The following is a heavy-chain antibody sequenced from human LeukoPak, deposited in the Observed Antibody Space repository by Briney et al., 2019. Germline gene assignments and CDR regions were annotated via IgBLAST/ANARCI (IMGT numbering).Heavy chain of an antibody. D-gene: IGHD3-16*02. CDR3: ARVAVDYVWGSYRSQVQYFQH. V-gene: IGHV3-11*04. J-gene: IGHJ1*01. CDR2: ISSSGSTI. Sequence: GGSLRLSCAASGFTFSDYYMSWIRQAPGKGLEWVSYISSSGSTIYYADSVKGRFTISRDNAKNSLYLQMNSLRAEDTAVYYCARVAVDYVWGSYRSQVQYFQHWGQGTLVTVSS. CDR1: GFTFSDYY.